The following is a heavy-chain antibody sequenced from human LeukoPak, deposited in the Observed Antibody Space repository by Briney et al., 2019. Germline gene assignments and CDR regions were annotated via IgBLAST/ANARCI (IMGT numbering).Heavy chain of an antibody. D-gene: IGHD1-26*01. Sequence: SETLSLTCAVYGGSFSGYYWSWIRQPPGKGLEWIGEINHSGSTNYNPSLKSRVTISVDTSRTQFSLKLSSVTAADAAVYYCARDRRGSYSDYWGQGTLVTVSS. J-gene: IGHJ4*02. V-gene: IGHV4-34*01. CDR2: INHSGST. CDR3: ARDRRGSYSDY. CDR1: GGSFSGYY.